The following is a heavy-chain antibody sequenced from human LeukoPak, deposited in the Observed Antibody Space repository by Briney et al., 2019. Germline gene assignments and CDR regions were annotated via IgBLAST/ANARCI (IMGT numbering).Heavy chain of an antibody. Sequence: ASVKVSCKVSEYTLSEVFMHWVRQAPGKGLEWMGGFKPEEGESVYAQKFQGRVIMTEDTSTDTAYMELTSLKSEGTAVYYCAAGYGDFFDFWGQGTLVTVSS. CDR2: FKPEEGES. J-gene: IGHJ4*02. D-gene: IGHD4-17*01. V-gene: IGHV1-24*01. CDR1: EYTLSEVF. CDR3: AAGYGDFFDF.